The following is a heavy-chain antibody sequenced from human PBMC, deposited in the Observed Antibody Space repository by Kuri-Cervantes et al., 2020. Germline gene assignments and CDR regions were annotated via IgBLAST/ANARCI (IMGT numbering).Heavy chain of an antibody. CDR3: ARQQSSSSGSFFTGGYFYH. Sequence: SETLSLTCTLSGYSITTGYYWGWIRQAPGKGLEWIGSFHHRGSTDYNPSLKSRVTISVDTSKNQFSLRLSSVTAADTAVYYCARQQSSSSGSFFTGGYFYHWGQGSLVTVSS. D-gene: IGHD1-26*01. CDR2: FHHRGST. J-gene: IGHJ1*01. CDR1: GYSITTGYY. V-gene: IGHV4-38-2*02.